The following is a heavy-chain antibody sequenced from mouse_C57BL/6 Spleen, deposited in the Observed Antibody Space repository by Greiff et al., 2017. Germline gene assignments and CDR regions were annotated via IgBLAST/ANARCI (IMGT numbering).Heavy chain of an antibody. CDR2: IDPSDSYT. Sequence: QVQLQQPGAELVKPGASVKLSCKASGYTFTSYWMQWVKQRPGQGLEWIGEIDPSDSYTNYNQKFKGKATLTVDTSSSTAYMQLSSLTSEDSAVYYCAKTTEDYWGQGTTLTVSS. CDR3: AKTTEDY. D-gene: IGHD2-1*01. CDR1: GYTFTSYW. J-gene: IGHJ2*01. V-gene: IGHV1-50*01.